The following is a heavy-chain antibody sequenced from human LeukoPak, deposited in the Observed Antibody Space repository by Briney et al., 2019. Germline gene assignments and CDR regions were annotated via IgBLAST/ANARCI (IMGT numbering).Heavy chain of an antibody. V-gene: IGHV4-59*01. CDR1: GGPISSYY. J-gene: IGHJ3*02. CDR3: ARGVTSPLDAFDI. D-gene: IGHD1-26*01. Sequence: SETLSLTCTVSGGPISSYYWNWMRQPPGKGLEWIGYLYNSGSTNYNPSLKSRLTISLDMSKNQLSLKLTSVTAADTAVYYCARGVTSPLDAFDIWGQGTTVTVSS. CDR2: LYNSGST.